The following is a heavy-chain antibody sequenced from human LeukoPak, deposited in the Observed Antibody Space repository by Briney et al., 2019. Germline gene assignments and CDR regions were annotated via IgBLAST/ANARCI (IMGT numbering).Heavy chain of an antibody. D-gene: IGHD3-9*01. Sequence: PGGSLRLSCAASGFTFSTFAMHWVRQAPGKGLEWVAVISYDGSNKYYADSVEGRFTISRDNSKNTLYLQMNSLRAEDTAVYYCARDNSLRYFDWLLAYYFDYWGQGTLVTVSS. CDR3: ARDNSLRYFDWLLAYYFDY. CDR2: ISYDGSNK. CDR1: GFTFSTFA. V-gene: IGHV3-30-3*01. J-gene: IGHJ4*02.